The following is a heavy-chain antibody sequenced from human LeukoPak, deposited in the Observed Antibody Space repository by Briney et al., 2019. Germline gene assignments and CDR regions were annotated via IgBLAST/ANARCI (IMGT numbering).Heavy chain of an antibody. CDR2: ISGSGGST. CDR1: GFTFSSYA. D-gene: IGHD2-2*01. V-gene: IGHV3-23*01. CDR3: TKGVYCSSTSCLVYFDY. Sequence: GGSLRLSCAASGFTFSSYAMSWVRQAPGKGLKWVSAISGSGGSTYYADSVKGRFTISRDNSKNTLYLQMNSLRAEDTAVYYCTKGVYCSSTSCLVYFDYWGQGTLVTVSS. J-gene: IGHJ4*02.